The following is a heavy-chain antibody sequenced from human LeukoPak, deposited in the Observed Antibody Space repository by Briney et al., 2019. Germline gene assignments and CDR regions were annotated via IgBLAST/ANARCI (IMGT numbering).Heavy chain of an antibody. CDR1: GFTFNRNA. CDR3: AKVSWTGYNYFDY. Sequence: GGSLRLSCAASGFTFNRNAISWVRQAPGKGLEWVSTIGGSGDKTFYADSVKGRFTISRDNSKNMLHLQMDSLRAEDTAVYYCAKVSWTGYNYFDYWGQGTLVTVSS. J-gene: IGHJ4*02. D-gene: IGHD3/OR15-3a*01. CDR2: IGGSGDKT. V-gene: IGHV3-23*01.